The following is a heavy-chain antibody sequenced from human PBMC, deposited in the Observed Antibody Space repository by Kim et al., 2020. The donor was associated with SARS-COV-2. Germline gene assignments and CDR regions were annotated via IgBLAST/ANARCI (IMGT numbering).Heavy chain of an antibody. J-gene: IGHJ6*03. CDR2: ISYSGST. V-gene: IGHV4-39*01. CDR1: GGSISSGSYY. CDR3: ARLSLPDYYYYYYMDV. Sequence: SETLSLTCTVSGGSISSGSYYWGWIRQPPGKGLEWIGSISYSGSTYYNPSLRSRVTMTVDTSKNQFSLKLSSVTAADTAVYYCARLSLPDYYYYYYMDVWGQGTTVTVSS.